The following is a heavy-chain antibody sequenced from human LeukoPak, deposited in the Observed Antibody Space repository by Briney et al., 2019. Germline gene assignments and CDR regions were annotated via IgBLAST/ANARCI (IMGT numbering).Heavy chain of an antibody. D-gene: IGHD4-23*01. CDR2: ISGSGGST. CDR1: GFTFSSYA. CDR3: AKDSYGGNSKFDY. V-gene: IGHV3-23*01. Sequence: GGSLRLSCAASGFTFSSYAMSWVRQAPGKGLEWVSAISGSGGSTYYADSVKGRFTISRDNSKNTLYLQMNSLRAEDTVVYYCAKDSYGGNSKFDYWGQGTLVTVSS. J-gene: IGHJ4*02.